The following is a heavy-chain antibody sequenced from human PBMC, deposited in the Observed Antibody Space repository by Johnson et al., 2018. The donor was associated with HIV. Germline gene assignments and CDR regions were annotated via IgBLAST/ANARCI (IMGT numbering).Heavy chain of an antibody. D-gene: IGHD2/OR15-2a*01. J-gene: IGHJ3*02. Sequence: TFSSYAMHWVRQAPGKGLEWVAVISYDGSNKYYADSVKGRFTISRDNSNNTLYLQINSLRAEDTAVYYCAREGKYLAGAEDAFDIWGQGTMVTVSS. V-gene: IGHV3-30*04. CDR3: AREGKYLAGAEDAFDI. CDR2: ISYDGSNK. CDR1: TFSSYA.